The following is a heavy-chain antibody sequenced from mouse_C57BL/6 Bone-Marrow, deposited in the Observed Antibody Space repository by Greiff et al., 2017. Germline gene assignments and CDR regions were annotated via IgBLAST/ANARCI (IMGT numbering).Heavy chain of an antibody. Sequence: EVKVVESGGGLVQPKGSLKLSCAASGFSFNTYAMNWVRQAPGKGLEWVARIRSKSNNYATYYADSVKDRFTISRDDSESMLYLQMNNLKTEDTAMYYCVRHGRRYGNYYFDYWGQGTTLTVSS. J-gene: IGHJ2*01. CDR3: VRHGRRYGNYYFDY. CDR2: IRSKSNNYAT. V-gene: IGHV10-1*01. D-gene: IGHD2-10*02. CDR1: GFSFNTYA.